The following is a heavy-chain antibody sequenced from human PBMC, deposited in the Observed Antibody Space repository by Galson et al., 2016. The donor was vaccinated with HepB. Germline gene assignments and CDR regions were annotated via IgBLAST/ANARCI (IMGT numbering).Heavy chain of an antibody. J-gene: IGHJ4*02. D-gene: IGHD7-27*01. CDR2: ISSNAYGGTT. CDR1: GFTFSDHA. CDR3: ARDHLWAFDY. Sequence: SLRLSCAASGFTFSDHAMSWFRQAPGKGLEWVGFISSNAYGGTTEFAASVKDRFTISRDDSKSIAYLQMNSLKIEDTAVYYCARDHLWAFDYWGQGTLVTVSS. V-gene: IGHV3-49*03.